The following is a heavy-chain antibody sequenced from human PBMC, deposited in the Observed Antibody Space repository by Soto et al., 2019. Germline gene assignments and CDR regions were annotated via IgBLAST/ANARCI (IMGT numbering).Heavy chain of an antibody. CDR3: ARGESGEWDFDY. Sequence: QVQLVQSGAEVKKPGSSVKVSCKASGGTFSSYTISWVRQAPGQGLEWMGRIIPILGIANYAQKFQGRVTITAGKATSTTYMELSSLRSEDTAVYYYARGESGEWDFDYWGQGTLVTVSS. V-gene: IGHV1-69*02. J-gene: IGHJ4*02. D-gene: IGHD3-16*01. CDR1: GGTFSSYT. CDR2: IIPILGIA.